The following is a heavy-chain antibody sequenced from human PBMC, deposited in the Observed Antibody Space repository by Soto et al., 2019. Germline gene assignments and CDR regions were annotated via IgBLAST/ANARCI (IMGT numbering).Heavy chain of an antibody. V-gene: IGHV3-23*01. J-gene: IGHJ4*01. D-gene: IGHD4-17*01. CDR2: ISGSGGST. CDR3: AKDTPVPGDYFDY. Sequence: EVQLLESGGGLVQPGGSLRLSCAASGFTFSSYAMSWVRQAPGKGLEWVSAISGSGGSTYYADSVKGRFTISRDNSKYTLYLQMNRLRAEDTAVYYCAKDTPVPGDYFDYWGHGTLVTVSS. CDR1: GFTFSSYA.